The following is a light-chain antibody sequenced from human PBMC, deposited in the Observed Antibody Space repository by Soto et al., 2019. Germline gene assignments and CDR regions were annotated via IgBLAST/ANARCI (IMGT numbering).Light chain of an antibody. CDR3: QQYANWPPCT. CDR1: QSVRNN. Sequence: IVLTQSPATLSVSPGDSATLSCRASQSVRNNLAWYQQRPGQPPRLLIYGSSTRGFGVPARFTGSGSGTEFTLTINNLQSEDFAVYFCQQYANWPPCTFGPGTTV. CDR2: GSS. J-gene: IGKJ1*01. V-gene: IGKV3-15*01.